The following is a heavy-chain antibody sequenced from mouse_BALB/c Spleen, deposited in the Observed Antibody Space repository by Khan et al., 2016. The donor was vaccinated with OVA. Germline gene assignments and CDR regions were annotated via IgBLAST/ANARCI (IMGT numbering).Heavy chain of an antibody. CDR3: ARGGGYYDYFDY. D-gene: IGHD2-3*01. Sequence: VQLQQSGPELVKPGASVKMSCKASGYTFTYYVITWVKQRTGQGLEWIGEIYPGSDNAYYNERFKGKATLTADKSSNTTHMQLSSLTSEDSAVYFCARGGGYYDYFDYWGQGTTLTVSS. V-gene: IGHV1-81*01. J-gene: IGHJ2*01. CDR2: IYPGSDNA. CDR1: GYTFTYYV.